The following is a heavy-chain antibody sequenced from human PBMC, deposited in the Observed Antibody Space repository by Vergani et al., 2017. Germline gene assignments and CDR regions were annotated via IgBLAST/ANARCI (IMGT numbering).Heavy chain of an antibody. CDR3: ARPDYYDSSGYSPAGY. Sequence: EVQLVQSGAEVKTPGESLRISCKGSGYSFTSYWISWVRQMPGKGLEWMGRIDPSDSYTNYSPSFQGHVTISADKSISTAYLQWSSLKASDTAMYYCARPDYYDSSGYSPAGYWGQGTLVTVSS. D-gene: IGHD3-22*01. J-gene: IGHJ4*02. CDR1: GYSFTSYW. V-gene: IGHV5-10-1*01. CDR2: IDPSDSYT.